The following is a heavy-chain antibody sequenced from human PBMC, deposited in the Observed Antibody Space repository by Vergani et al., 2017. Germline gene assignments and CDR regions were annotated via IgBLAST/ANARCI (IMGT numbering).Heavy chain of an antibody. J-gene: IGHJ6*03. CDR2: IFPSGNS. D-gene: IGHD3-16*02. CDR3: ARASLRALVGYYYYMDV. Sequence: QLQLLESGSGLVKPSQTLSLTCAVSGDSITNGGFSWNWIRQPPGKGPEWIGYIFPSGNSDYNPSLKNRVSISLDKSKNQFSLWVNSVTAADTAVYFCARASLRALVGYYYYMDVWGKGKTVVVSS. V-gene: IGHV4-30-2*01. CDR1: GDSITNGGFS.